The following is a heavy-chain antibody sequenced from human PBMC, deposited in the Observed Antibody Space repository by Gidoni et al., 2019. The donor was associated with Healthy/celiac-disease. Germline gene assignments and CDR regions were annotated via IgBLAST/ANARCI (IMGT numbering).Heavy chain of an antibody. CDR1: GGSFSGYY. CDR2: INHSGST. J-gene: IGHJ3*02. D-gene: IGHD6-6*01. Sequence: QLQLQQWGAALFKPSETLSLTCALYGGSFSGYYWSWIRQPPGKGLEWIGEINHSGSTNYNPSLKSRVTISVDTSKNQFSLKLSSVTAADTAVYYCAREGGAARAAFDIWGQGTMVTVSS. CDR3: AREGGAARAAFDI. V-gene: IGHV4-34*01.